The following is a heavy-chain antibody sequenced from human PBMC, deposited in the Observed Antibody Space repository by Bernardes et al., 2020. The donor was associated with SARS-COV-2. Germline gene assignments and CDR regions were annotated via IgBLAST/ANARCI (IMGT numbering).Heavy chain of an antibody. CDR1: GYTFTDYY. D-gene: IGHD6-19*01. CDR2: IYPSSGGT. CDR3: AGVTYSSGSDFDY. Sequence: ASVKVSCMTSGYTFTDYYLHWVRQPPGQGLEWMGWIYPSSGGTEYAQNFKGRVTMTRDTSINTAYMELSRLTSDDTATYFCAGVTYSSGSDFDYWGQGTLVTVSS. V-gene: IGHV1-2*02. J-gene: IGHJ4*02.